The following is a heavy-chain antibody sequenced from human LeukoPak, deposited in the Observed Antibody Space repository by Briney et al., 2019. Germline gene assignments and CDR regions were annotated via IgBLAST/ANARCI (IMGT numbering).Heavy chain of an antibody. CDR3: ARDGGLYSVVLGADYNCFDY. J-gene: IGHJ4*02. CDR1: GFTFSSYG. Sequence: GGSLRLSCAASGFTFSSYGIHWVRQAPGKGLEWVAFIRYDGSNEYYADSVKGRFTISRDNSKNTLYLQMNSLRAENTAVYYCARDGGLYSVVLGADYNCFDYWGQGTLVTVSS. V-gene: IGHV3-30*02. CDR2: IRYDGSNE. D-gene: IGHD3-10*01.